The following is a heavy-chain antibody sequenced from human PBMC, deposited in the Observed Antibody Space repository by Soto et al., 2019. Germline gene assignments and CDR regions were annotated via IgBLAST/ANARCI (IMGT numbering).Heavy chain of an antibody. J-gene: IGHJ6*03. V-gene: IGHV1-69*08. CDR3: ASGKSQMSQDRMGFYYYMDV. D-gene: IGHD2-15*01. CDR2: VIPLLDAS. CDR1: GAAFSNYT. Sequence: QVQLVQSGADVKKPGSSVKISCTASGAAFSNYTFTWVRRAPGEGLEWVGRVIPLLDASNYAEKFQDRVTISADSSTRTVYMELSGLRSEDSAIYYCASGKSQMSQDRMGFYYYMDVWGKGTSVTVSS.